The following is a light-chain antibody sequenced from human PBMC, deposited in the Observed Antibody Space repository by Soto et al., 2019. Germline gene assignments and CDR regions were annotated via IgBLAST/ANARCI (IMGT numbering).Light chain of an antibody. CDR2: DAS. CDR3: QHSYNTPRA. Sequence: TQSPSLLSASVGARVTITCRSNQTIRXYLNWYQQKPGKAPNLLIHDASSLQNGVPSRFSGRGFGTDFTLTINDLQVADFATYYCQHSYNTPRAFGQGTKIEI. J-gene: IGKJ2*01. CDR1: QTIRXY. V-gene: IGKV1-39*01.